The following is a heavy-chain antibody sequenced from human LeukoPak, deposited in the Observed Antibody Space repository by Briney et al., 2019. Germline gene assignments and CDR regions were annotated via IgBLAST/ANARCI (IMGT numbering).Heavy chain of an antibody. J-gene: IGHJ5*02. CDR1: GGTFSSYA. Sequence: ASVKVSCKASGGTFSSYAISWVRQAPGQGLEWMGGIIPIFGTANYAQKFQGRVTITTDESTSTAYMELNSLRSEDTAVYYCARDIVVVPAAAPGWFDPWGQGTLVTVSS. CDR2: IIPIFGTA. V-gene: IGHV1-69*05. D-gene: IGHD2-2*01. CDR3: ARDIVVVPAAAPGWFDP.